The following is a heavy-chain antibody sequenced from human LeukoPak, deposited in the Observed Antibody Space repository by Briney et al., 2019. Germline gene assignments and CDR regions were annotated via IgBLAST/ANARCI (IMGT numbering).Heavy chain of an antibody. Sequence: GGSLRLSCAASGFTFSDYYMSWIRQAPRKGLEWVSYISSSGSIYYTDSVKGRFTISRDNAKNSLYLQMNSLRAEDTAVYYCARVSALGYYYGMDVWGQGTTVTVSS. CDR3: ARVSALGYYYGMDV. V-gene: IGHV3-11*01. J-gene: IGHJ6*02. CDR2: ISSSGSI. CDR1: GFTFSDYY.